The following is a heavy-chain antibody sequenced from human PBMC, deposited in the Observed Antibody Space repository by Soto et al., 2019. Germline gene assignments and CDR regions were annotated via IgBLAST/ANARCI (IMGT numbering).Heavy chain of an antibody. J-gene: IGHJ6*03. CDR2: IIPILGIA. CDR1: GGTFSSYT. D-gene: IGHD5-12*01. Sequence: SVKVSCKASGGTFSSYTISWVRQAPGQGLEWMGRIIPILGIANYAQKFQGRVTITADKSTSTAYMELSSLRSEDTAVYYCARDLKEYSGYAPGDYYYYYYMDVWGKGTTVTVSS. CDR3: ARDLKEYSGYAPGDYYYYYYMDV. V-gene: IGHV1-69*04.